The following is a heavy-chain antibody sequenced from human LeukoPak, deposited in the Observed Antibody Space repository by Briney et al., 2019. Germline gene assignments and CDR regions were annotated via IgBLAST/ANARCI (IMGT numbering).Heavy chain of an antibody. J-gene: IGHJ4*02. D-gene: IGHD7-27*01. CDR2: INHSGST. CDR1: GGSFSGYY. CDR3: ARRLGDFDY. Sequence: SETLSLTCAVYGGSFSGYYWSWIRQPPGKGLERIGEINHSGSTNYNPSLKSRVTISVDTSKNQFSLKLSSVTAADTAVYYCARRLGDFDYWGQGTLVTVSS. V-gene: IGHV4-34*01.